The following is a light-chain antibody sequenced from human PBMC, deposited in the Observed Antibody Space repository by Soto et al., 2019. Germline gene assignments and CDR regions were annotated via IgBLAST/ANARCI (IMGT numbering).Light chain of an antibody. J-gene: IGLJ1*01. Sequence: QSALTQPASVSGSPGQSISISCTGTSSDVGFYNYVSWYQQHPGKAPKLLISEVSNRPSGVSTRFSGSKSGNTASLTISGLQAADEADYYCSSFTRSTTSHVLGSGTKLTVL. CDR1: SSDVGFYNY. CDR3: SSFTRSTTSHV. V-gene: IGLV2-14*01. CDR2: EVS.